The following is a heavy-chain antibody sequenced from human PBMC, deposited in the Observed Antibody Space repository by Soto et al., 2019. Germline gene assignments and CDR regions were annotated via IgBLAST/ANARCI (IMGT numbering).Heavy chain of an antibody. CDR3: ARDDGIMITFGGVIQPPPDAFDI. J-gene: IGHJ3*02. D-gene: IGHD3-16*02. CDR1: GYTFTSYG. CDR2: ISAYNGNT. Sequence: GASVKVSCKASGYTFTSYGISWVRQAPGQGLEWMGWISAYNGNTNYAQKLQGRVTMTTDTSTSTAYMELRSLRSDDTAVYYCARDDGIMITFGGVIQPPPDAFDIWGQGTMVTVSS. V-gene: IGHV1-18*01.